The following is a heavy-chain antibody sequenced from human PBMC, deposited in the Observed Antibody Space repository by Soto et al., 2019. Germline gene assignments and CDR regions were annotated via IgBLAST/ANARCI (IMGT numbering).Heavy chain of an antibody. V-gene: IGHV3-48*02. D-gene: IGHD1-26*01. Sequence: EVQLVESGGGLVQPGGSLRLSCAASGFTFSSYSMNWVRQAPGKGLEWVSYISSSSSTIYYADSVKGRFTISRDNAKNSLYLQMNSLRDEDTAVYYCAKDLSGGYSFGAFDYWGQGTLVTVSS. J-gene: IGHJ4*02. CDR3: AKDLSGGYSFGAFDY. CDR2: ISSSSSTI. CDR1: GFTFSSYS.